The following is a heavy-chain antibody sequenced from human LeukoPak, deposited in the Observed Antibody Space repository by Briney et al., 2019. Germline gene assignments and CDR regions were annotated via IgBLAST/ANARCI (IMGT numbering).Heavy chain of an antibody. CDR1: GFTFSTYG. CDR2: IWNDGSSK. CDR3: ARASGPFDY. J-gene: IGHJ4*02. V-gene: IGHV3-33*01. Sequence: GRSLRLSCAASGFTFSTYGMHWVRQAPGKGLEWVAVIWNDGSSKYYADSVKGRFTISRDNSKNTLYLQMNSLRAEDTAVYSCARASGPFDYWGQGTLVTVSS. D-gene: IGHD3-10*01.